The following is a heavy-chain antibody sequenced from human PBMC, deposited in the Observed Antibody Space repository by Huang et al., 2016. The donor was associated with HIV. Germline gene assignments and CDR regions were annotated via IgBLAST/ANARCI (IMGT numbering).Heavy chain of an antibody. D-gene: IGHD1-26*01. V-gene: IGHV5-51*03. CDR1: GYSFSTYW. Sequence: EVQLVQSGAEVKKPGESLKISCKGSGYSFSTYWIGWVRQMPGKGLEWMWMIFPCDADTRYSPSFKGQVTISADKSISTAYLQWSSLKASETAMYYCASTASYSGSYRGAFDIWGQGTMVTVSS. J-gene: IGHJ3*02. CDR3: ASTASYSGSYRGAFDI. CDR2: IFPCDADT.